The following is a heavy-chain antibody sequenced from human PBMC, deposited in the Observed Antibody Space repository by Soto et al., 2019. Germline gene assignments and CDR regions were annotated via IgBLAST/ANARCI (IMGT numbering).Heavy chain of an antibody. D-gene: IGHD6-19*01. V-gene: IGHV1-69*02. CDR2: IIPILGIA. CDR3: ASSSGKTPFDY. J-gene: IGHJ4*02. Sequence: GASVKVSCKASGGTFSSYTISWVRQAPGQGLEWMGRIIPILGIANYAQKFQGRVTITADKSTSTAYMELSSLRSEDTAVYYCASSSGKTPFDYWGQGTLVTVSS. CDR1: GGTFSSYT.